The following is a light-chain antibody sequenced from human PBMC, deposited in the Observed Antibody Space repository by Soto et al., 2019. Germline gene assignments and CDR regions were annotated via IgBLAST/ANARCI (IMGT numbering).Light chain of an antibody. J-gene: IGKJ4*01. V-gene: IGKV1-9*01. CDR1: QGIKIY. CDR3: QQFDFYPLT. Sequence: DIQLAQSPSFLSASVGDRVTITCRASQGIKIYLAWYQQKPGRAPKLLISSASTLQSGVPSRFSGSGSGTEFTLTISSLQPEDFATYYCQQFDFYPLTFGGGTKVDIK. CDR2: SAS.